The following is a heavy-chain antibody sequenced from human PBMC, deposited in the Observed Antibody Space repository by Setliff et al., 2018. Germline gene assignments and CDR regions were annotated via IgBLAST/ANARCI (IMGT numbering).Heavy chain of an antibody. V-gene: IGHV1-3*01. CDR3: AREFTRYYNFWSAHRYYMDV. Sequence: ASVKVSCKASGYTFTSYAMHWVRQAPGQRLEWMGWINDGNGNTKYSQKFQGRVTITRDTSASTAYMELSSLRSEDMAVYYCAREFTRYYNFWSAHRYYMDVWGKGTTVTVSS. CDR2: INDGNGNT. CDR1: GYTFTSYA. J-gene: IGHJ6*03. D-gene: IGHD3-3*01.